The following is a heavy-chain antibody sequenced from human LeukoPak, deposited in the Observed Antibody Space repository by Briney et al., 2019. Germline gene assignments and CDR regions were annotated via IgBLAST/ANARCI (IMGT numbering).Heavy chain of an antibody. V-gene: IGHV3-30*03. J-gene: IGHJ4*02. D-gene: IGHD1-14*01. CDR3: LRQGPGNPPR. Sequence: GGSLRLSCAASGFTFSSYGMHWVRQAPGKGLEWVAVISYDGSNKYYADSVKGRFTGSRHDSKNTLDLQMNSLRVDDTAMYYCLRQGPGNPPRWGQGTLVTVSS. CDR1: GFTFSSYG. CDR2: ISYDGSNK.